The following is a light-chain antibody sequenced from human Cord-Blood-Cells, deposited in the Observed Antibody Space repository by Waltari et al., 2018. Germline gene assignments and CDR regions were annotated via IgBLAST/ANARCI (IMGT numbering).Light chain of an antibody. CDR3: QQSYRTLMYT. J-gene: IGKJ2*01. V-gene: IGKV1-39*01. CDR1: QSISSY. Sequence: DIQMTQSPSSLSASVGARVTITCRASQSISSYLNWYQQKPGKAPKLLIYAASSLQSGIPSRFSGSGSVTDFTLTISSLQPEDSATYYCQQSYRTLMYTFGQGTKLEIK. CDR2: AAS.